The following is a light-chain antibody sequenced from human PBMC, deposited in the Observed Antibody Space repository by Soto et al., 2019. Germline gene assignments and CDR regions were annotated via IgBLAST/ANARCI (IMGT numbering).Light chain of an antibody. CDR2: GAS. J-gene: IGKJ1*01. CDR3: QQYNNWPRT. Sequence: EIVMMQSPATLSVSPGERATLSCRASQSISSNLAWYQQKPGQAPRLFIYGASTRATSIPARFSGSGYGTEFTLTISSLQSEDFAVYYCQQYNNWPRTFGQGTKVDIK. V-gene: IGKV3-15*01. CDR1: QSISSN.